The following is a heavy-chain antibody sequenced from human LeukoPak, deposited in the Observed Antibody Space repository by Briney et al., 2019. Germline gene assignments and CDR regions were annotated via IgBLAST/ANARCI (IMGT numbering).Heavy chain of an antibody. Sequence: GSLRLSCAASGFTFSSYEMNWVRQAPGKGLEWVSFISSGVTTIYYADSVKGRFTISRDNAKNSLYLQMNSLRAEDTAVYYCARGNIAAAPPAAFWGQGTLVTVSS. V-gene: IGHV3-48*03. CDR1: GFTFSSYE. D-gene: IGHD6-13*01. CDR2: ISSGVTTI. J-gene: IGHJ4*02. CDR3: ARGNIAAAPPAAF.